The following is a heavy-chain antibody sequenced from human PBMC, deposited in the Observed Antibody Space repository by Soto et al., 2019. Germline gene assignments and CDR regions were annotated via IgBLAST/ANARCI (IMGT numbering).Heavy chain of an antibody. J-gene: IGHJ4*02. CDR1: GGTFSSYA. D-gene: IGHD2-21*02. CDR3: ARTTPAYCGCDCYYDCDY. Sequence: QVQLVQSGAEVKKPGSSVKVSCKASGGTFSSYAISWVRQAPGQGLEWMGGIIPIFGTANYAQKFQGRVTITADESTSTAYMELSSLRSEDTAVYYCARTTPAYCGCDCYYDCDYWGQGTLVTVSS. V-gene: IGHV1-69*01. CDR2: IIPIFGTA.